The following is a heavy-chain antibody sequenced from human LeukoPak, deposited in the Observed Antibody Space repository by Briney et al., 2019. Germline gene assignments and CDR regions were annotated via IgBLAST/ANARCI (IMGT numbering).Heavy chain of an antibody. V-gene: IGHV1-69*04. CDR3: ARDRGKGPHYYYGMDV. CDR1: GGTFSSYA. CDR2: IIPILGIA. D-gene: IGHD5-24*01. Sequence: SVTVSCKASGGTFSSYALSWVRPAPGQGLEWMGRIIPILGIANYAQKFQGRVTITADKSTSTAYMELSSLRSEGTAVYYCARDRGKGPHYYYGMDVWGQGTTVTVSS. J-gene: IGHJ6*02.